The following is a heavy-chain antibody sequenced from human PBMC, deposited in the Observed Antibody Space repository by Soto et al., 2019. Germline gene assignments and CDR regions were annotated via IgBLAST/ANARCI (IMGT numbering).Heavy chain of an antibody. J-gene: IGHJ4*02. D-gene: IGHD3-10*01. V-gene: IGHV1-18*01. CDR3: ARGGNVLLWFGEPTHFDY. CDR1: GYTFTSYG. CDR2: ISAYNGNT. Sequence: ASVKVSCKASGYTFTSYGISWVRQAPGQGLEWMGWISAYNGNTNYAQKLQGRVTMTTDTSTSTAYMELRSLRSDDTAVYYCARGGNVLLWFGEPTHFDYWGQGTRVTVSS.